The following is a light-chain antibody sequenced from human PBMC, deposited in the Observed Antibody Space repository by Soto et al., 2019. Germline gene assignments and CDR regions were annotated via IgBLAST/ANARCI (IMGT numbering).Light chain of an antibody. Sequence: EILMTQSPASLSVSVGERATITCRASQSISSYLNWYQQKPGKAPKLLIYAASSLQSGVPSRFSGSGSGTDFTLTISSLQPEDFAVYYCQLYGISPHFGQGTRLEI. V-gene: IGKV1-39*01. J-gene: IGKJ5*01. CDR2: AAS. CDR1: QSISSY. CDR3: QLYGISPH.